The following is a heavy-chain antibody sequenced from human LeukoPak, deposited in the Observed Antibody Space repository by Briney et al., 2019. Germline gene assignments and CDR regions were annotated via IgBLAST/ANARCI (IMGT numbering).Heavy chain of an antibody. D-gene: IGHD3-22*01. CDR2: INHSGST. J-gene: IGHJ3*02. Sequence: SETLSLTCAVYGGSFSDYYWSWIRQPPGKGLEWIGKINHSGSTNYNPSLKSRVAISIDTSKNQFSLKLSSVTAADTAVYYCAREGYDSSGYYLDAFDIWGQGTMVTVSS. CDR3: AREGYDSSGYYLDAFDI. CDR1: GGSFSDYY. V-gene: IGHV4-34*01.